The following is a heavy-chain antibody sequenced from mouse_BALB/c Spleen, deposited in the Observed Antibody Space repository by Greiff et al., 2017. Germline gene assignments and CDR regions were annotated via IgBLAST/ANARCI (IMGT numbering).Heavy chain of an antibody. D-gene: IGHD1-1*02. V-gene: IGHV5-17*02. CDR3: ARSLYGPGDY. CDR1: GFTFSSFG. CDR2: ISSGSSTI. J-gene: IGHJ2*01. Sequence: EVKLVESGGGLVQPGGSRKLSCAASGFTFSSFGMHWVRQAPEKGLEWVAYISSGSSTIYYADTVKGRFTISRDNPKNTLFLQMTSLRSEDTAMYYCARSLYGPGDYWGQGTTLTVSS.